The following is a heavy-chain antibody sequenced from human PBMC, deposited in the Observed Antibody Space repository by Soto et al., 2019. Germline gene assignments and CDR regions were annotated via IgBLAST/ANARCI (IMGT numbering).Heavy chain of an antibody. Sequence: EVQLVESGGGLVQPGRSLRLSCTASGFIFDDYIMSWVRQAPGKGLEWVGFIRSKAYGGTTEYAASVQGRFTISRDDSQSIAYLQMNSLQTEDKAVYYCTRGRMPVRGAIISSTTPLYGRAYYFDYWGQGTLVIVSS. J-gene: IGHJ4*02. CDR3: TRGRMPVRGAIISSTTPLYGRAYYFDY. D-gene: IGHD3-16*01. V-gene: IGHV3-49*04. CDR2: IRSKAYGGTT. CDR1: GFIFDDYI.